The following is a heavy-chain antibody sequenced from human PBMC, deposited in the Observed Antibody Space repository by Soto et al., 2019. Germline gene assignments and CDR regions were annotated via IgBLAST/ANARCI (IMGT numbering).Heavy chain of an antibody. V-gene: IGHV3-23*01. J-gene: IGHJ4*02. CDR2: ITDGGGST. CDR3: AKLYWNPRYFDY. D-gene: IGHD1-1*01. Sequence: GGSLRLSCVASGFTFTNDAMTWVCQAPGKGLEWVSSITDGGGSTDYADSVKGRFTISRDNSKSTLYLQMNNLRADDTAVYYCAKLYWNPRYFDYWGQGARVTVSS. CDR1: GFTFTNDA.